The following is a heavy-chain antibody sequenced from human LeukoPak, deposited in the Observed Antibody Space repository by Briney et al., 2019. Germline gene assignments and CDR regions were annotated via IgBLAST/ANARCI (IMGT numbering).Heavy chain of an antibody. CDR1: GDSINSLDL. Sequence: PSETLSLTCTVSGDSINSLDLWSWVRQPPGKGLEWIGEMYLSGTTHSNPSVKSRVTISIDKSKNQFFSNLSSVTAADTAVYYCAGRRTGYSSGYGHWGQGTLVTVSS. J-gene: IGHJ4*02. CDR3: AGRRTGYSSGYGH. CDR2: MYLSGTT. V-gene: IGHV4-4*02. D-gene: IGHD5-18*01.